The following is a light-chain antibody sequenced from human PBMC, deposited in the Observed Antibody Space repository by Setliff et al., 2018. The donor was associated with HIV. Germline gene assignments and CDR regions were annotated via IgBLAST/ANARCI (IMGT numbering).Light chain of an antibody. J-gene: IGLJ1*01. CDR1: SSDVGGYNY. CDR3: SSSRSSTIEV. Sequence: ALTQPASVSGSPGQSITISCTGTSSDVGGYNYVSWYQQHPGKAPKLMIYDVSKRPSGVSDRFSGSKSGNTASLTISGLQAEDEADYYCSSSRSSTIEVFGTGTKSPS. V-gene: IGLV2-14*01. CDR2: DVS.